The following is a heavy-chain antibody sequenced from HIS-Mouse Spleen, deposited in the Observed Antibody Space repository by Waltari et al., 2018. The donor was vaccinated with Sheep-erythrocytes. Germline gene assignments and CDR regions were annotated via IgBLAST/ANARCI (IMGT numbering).Heavy chain of an antibody. CDR1: GWSFSGYY. D-gene: IGHD1-7*01. CDR2: INHSGST. CDR3: ARGTELELRRGDAFDI. J-gene: IGHJ3*02. Sequence: QVQLQQWGAGLLKPSETLSLPCAVYGWSFSGYYWGWIRQPPGKGLEWFGEINHSGSTNYNPSLKSRVTISVDTSKNQFSLKLSSVTAADTAVYYCARGTELELRRGDAFDIWGQGTMVTVSS. V-gene: IGHV4-34*01.